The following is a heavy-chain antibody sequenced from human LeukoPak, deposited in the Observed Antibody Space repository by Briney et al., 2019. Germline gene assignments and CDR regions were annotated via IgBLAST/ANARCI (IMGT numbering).Heavy chain of an antibody. Sequence: GGSLRLSCAASGFTFDDYGMHWVRQAPGKGLEWVSGISWNSGTIGYADSVKGRFTVSRDNAKNSLFLQMNSLRAEDTAVYYCARGGPLRYFDWPTAFDYWGQGTLVTVSS. CDR1: GFTFDDYG. CDR3: ARGGPLRYFDWPTAFDY. D-gene: IGHD3-9*01. V-gene: IGHV3-9*01. J-gene: IGHJ4*02. CDR2: ISWNSGTI.